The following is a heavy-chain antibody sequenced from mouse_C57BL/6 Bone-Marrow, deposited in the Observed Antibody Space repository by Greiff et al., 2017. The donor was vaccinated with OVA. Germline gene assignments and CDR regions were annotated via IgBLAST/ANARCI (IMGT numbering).Heavy chain of an antibody. D-gene: IGHD2-1*01. J-gene: IGHJ3*01. CDR1: GYTFTDYW. V-gene: IGHV1-69*02. CDR3: TRGVYGHYKGWFAY. CDR2: IYPSNSYA. Sequence: VQLQQSGAELVRPGASVQLSCKASGYTFTDYWINWVKQGPGQGLEWIGNIYPSNSYANYNQEFKDKATLTVDKSSSTAYMQLTSPPSEDSAVYYCTRGVYGHYKGWFAYGGQGTLVTVSA.